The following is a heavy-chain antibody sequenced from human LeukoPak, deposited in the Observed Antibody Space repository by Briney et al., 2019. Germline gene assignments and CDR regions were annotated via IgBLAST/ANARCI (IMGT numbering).Heavy chain of an antibody. V-gene: IGHV4-31*03. D-gene: IGHD3-22*01. CDR1: GGSISSGGYY. J-gene: IGHJ4*02. CDR2: IYYSGST. Sequence: PSETLSLTCTVSGGSISSGGYYWSWIRQHPGKGLEWIGYIYYSGSTYYNPSLKSRVTISVDTSKNQFSLKLSSVTAADTAVYYCARASRYYYDSSGYYYTYYFDYWGQGTLVTVSS. CDR3: ARASRYYYDSSGYYYTYYFDY.